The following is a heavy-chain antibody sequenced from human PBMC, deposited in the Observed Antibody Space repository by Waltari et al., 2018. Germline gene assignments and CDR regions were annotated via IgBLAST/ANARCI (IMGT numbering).Heavy chain of an antibody. J-gene: IGHJ4*02. V-gene: IGHV3-23*01. CDR3: AKDRRGYDQPVDF. Sequence: EVQLLESGVGLVQPGGSLRLSWEASGFHFIVHAMGWVRQAPGKGLEWVSAISGSGSGTYYADSAKGRFTISRDNSKNTLYLQMNSLRAEDTALYYCAKDRRGYDQPVDFWGQGTLVTVSS. CDR2: ISGSGSGT. D-gene: IGHD5-12*01. CDR1: GFHFIVHA.